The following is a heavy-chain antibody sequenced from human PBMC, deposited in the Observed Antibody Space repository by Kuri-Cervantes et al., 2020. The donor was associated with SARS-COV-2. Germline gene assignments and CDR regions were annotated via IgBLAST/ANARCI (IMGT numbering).Heavy chain of an antibody. D-gene: IGHD3-3*01. CDR1: GFTFSSYA. Sequence: GESLKISCAASGFTFSSYAMSWVRQAPGKGLEWVSSISSDSSYIHYADSVKGRFTISRDNAKNSLCLHMNSLRAEDTAVYYCARDSDDDVWSGYSTAEYFQYWGQGTLVTVSS. CDR3: ARDSDDDVWSGYSTAEYFQY. CDR2: ISSDSSYI. J-gene: IGHJ1*01. V-gene: IGHV3-21*01.